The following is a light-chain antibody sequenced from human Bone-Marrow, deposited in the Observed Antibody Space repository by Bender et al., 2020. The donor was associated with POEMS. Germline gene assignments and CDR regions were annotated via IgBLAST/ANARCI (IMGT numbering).Light chain of an antibody. J-gene: IGLJ3*02. CDR2: EDS. CDR3: SSYASSSTLVV. V-gene: IGLV2-14*02. CDR1: SSDVGSYNL. Sequence: QSALTQPASVSGSPGQSITISCTGTSSDVGSYNLVSWYQQRPGKAPKLMIHEDSKRPSGISDRFSGSKSGNTASLTISGLQPEDEADYYCSSYASSSTLVVFGGGTKLTVL.